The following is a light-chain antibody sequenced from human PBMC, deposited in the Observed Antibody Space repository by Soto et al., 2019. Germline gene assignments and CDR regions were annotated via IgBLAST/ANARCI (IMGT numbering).Light chain of an antibody. CDR3: QHYGSSPPMYT. CDR2: GAS. CDR1: QSVSSSS. J-gene: IGKJ2*01. V-gene: IGKV3-20*01. Sequence: EIVLTQSPGTLSLSPGERATLSCGASQSVSSSSLAWYQQKPGQAPRLLIYGASTRAAGIPDRFSGSGSGTDFTLTIARVEPDVFAVYYCQHYGSSPPMYTFGQGTKLDIK.